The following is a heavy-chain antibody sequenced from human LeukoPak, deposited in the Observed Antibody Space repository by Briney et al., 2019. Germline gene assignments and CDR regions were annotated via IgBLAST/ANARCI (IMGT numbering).Heavy chain of an antibody. CDR1: GFTFSSYG. Sequence: SGGSLRLSCAASGFTFSSYGMHWVRQAPGKGLEWVAVISYDGSNKYYADSVKGRFTISRDNSKNTLYLQMNSLRAKDTAVYYCAKDGTGYYYGMDVWGQGTTVTVSS. CDR2: ISYDGSNK. CDR3: AKDGTGYYYGMDV. D-gene: IGHD1-7*01. V-gene: IGHV3-30*18. J-gene: IGHJ6*02.